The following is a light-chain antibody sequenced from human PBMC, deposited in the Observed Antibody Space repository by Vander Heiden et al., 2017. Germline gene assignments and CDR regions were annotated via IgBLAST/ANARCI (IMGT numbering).Light chain of an antibody. J-gene: IGKJ3*01. CDR2: AAS. CDR1: QGISNY. V-gene: IGKV1-27*01. Sequence: DIQMTQSPSSLSASVGDRVTITCRASQGISNYLAWYQQKPGKVPKLLIYAASTLQSGVPSRFSGSGSGTDFTLTNSSLRPEDVATYYCQKYNSVPRGVTFGPGTKVDIK. CDR3: QKYNSVPRGVT.